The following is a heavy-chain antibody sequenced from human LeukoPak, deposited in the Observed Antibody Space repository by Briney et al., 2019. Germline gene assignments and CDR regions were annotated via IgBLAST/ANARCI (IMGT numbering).Heavy chain of an antibody. CDR2: IKGKTDGGTT. CDR3: TTVKRSSSWYDFDYYYYYYMDV. J-gene: IGHJ6*03. Sequence: GGSLRHSCAASGFTFSNAWMSWVRQAPGKGLEWVGRIKGKTDGGTTDYAAPVKGRFTISRDDSKNTLYLQMNSLKTEDTAVYYCTTVKRSSSWYDFDYYYYYYMDVWGKGTTVTVSS. V-gene: IGHV3-15*01. CDR1: GFTFSNAW. D-gene: IGHD6-13*01.